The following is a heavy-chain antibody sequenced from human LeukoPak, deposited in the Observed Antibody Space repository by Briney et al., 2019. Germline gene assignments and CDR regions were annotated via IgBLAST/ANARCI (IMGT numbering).Heavy chain of an antibody. V-gene: IGHV3-21*01. Sequence: GGSLRLSCAASGFTFSSYSMNWVRQAPGKGLEWVSYISSSSYIYYADSVKGRFTISRDNAKNSLYLQMNSLRAEDTAVYYCARAASTRRGFLEWSLRAFDIWGQGTMVTVSS. D-gene: IGHD3-3*01. CDR1: GFTFSSYS. CDR2: ISSSSYI. J-gene: IGHJ3*02. CDR3: ARAASTRRGFLEWSLRAFDI.